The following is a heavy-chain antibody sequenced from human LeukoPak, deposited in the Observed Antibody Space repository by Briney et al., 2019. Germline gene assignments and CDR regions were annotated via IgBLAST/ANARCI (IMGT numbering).Heavy chain of an antibody. CDR2: ISGSGGST. Sequence: GGSLRLSCAASGFTFSSYWMSWVRQAPGKGLEWVSSISGSGGSTQYAASVQGRFTISRDNSKNTLYLQINSLRAEDTAVYYCAKDPNGDYIGTFDIWGQGTMVTVSS. CDR1: GFTFSSYW. D-gene: IGHD4-17*01. CDR3: AKDPNGDYIGTFDI. J-gene: IGHJ3*02. V-gene: IGHV3-23*01.